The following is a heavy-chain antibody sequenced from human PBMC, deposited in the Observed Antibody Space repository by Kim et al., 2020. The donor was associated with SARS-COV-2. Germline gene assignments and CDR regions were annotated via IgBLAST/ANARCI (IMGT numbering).Heavy chain of an antibody. CDR3: AREVCSGYDGCWFDP. V-gene: IGHV3-21*01. J-gene: IGHJ5*02. D-gene: IGHD5-12*01. Sequence: DTVKGRFTIPRDNAKNSLYLQMNSLGAEDTAVYYCAREVCSGYDGCWFDPWGQGTLVTVSS.